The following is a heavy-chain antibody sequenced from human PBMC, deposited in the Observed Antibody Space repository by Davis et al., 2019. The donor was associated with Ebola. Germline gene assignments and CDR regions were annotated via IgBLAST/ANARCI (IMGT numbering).Heavy chain of an antibody. CDR3: AQELTADYTIGYTPDYFDY. Sequence: PGGSLRLSCAASGFTFSSYGMHWVRQAPGKGLEWVAVISSDGSHEYYADSVKGRFTISRDNSKNTLYLQMNSLKVEDTGVYYCAQELTADYTIGYTPDYFDYWGQGTLVTVSS. J-gene: IGHJ4*02. CDR2: ISSDGSHE. V-gene: IGHV3-30*18. D-gene: IGHD2-2*02. CDR1: GFTFSSYG.